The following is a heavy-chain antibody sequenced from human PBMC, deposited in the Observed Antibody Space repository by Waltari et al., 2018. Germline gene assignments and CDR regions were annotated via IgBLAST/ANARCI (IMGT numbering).Heavy chain of an antibody. D-gene: IGHD4-4*01. J-gene: IGHJ4*02. CDR1: GGSISSGGYY. CDR3: ARTVYSNQDRYYFDY. V-gene: IGHV4-31*03. CDR2: IYYSGST. Sequence: QVQLQESGPGLVKPSQTLSLTCTVSGGSISSGGYYWSWIRQHPGKGLEWIGYIYYSGSTYYNPSLKSRVTISVDTSKNQFSLKLSSVTAADTAVYYCARTVYSNQDRYYFDYWGQGTLVTVSS.